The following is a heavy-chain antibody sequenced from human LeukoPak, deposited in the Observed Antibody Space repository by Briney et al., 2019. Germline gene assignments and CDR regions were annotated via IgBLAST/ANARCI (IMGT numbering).Heavy chain of an antibody. CDR2: IYHSGST. Sequence: PSETLSLTCTVSGGSISSGGYYWSWIRQPPGKGLEWIGYIYHSGSTYYNPSLKSRVTISVDRSKNQFSLKLSSVTAADTAVYYCARMLYSYGLGEPDYWGQGTLVTVSS. J-gene: IGHJ4*02. CDR3: ARMLYSYGLGEPDY. V-gene: IGHV4-30-2*01. D-gene: IGHD5-18*01. CDR1: GGSISSGGYY.